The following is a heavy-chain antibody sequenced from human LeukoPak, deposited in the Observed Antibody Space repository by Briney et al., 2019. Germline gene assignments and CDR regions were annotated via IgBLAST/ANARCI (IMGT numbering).Heavy chain of an antibody. CDR2: ISAYNGNT. D-gene: IGHD2-2*01. CDR1: GYTFTSYG. Sequence: GASVKVSCKASGYTFTSYGISWVRQAPEQGLEWMGWISAYNGNTNYAQKLQGRVTMTTDTSTSTAYMELRSLRSDDTAVYYCARDPGAIVVVPAASYWFDPWGQGTLVTVSS. V-gene: IGHV1-18*01. J-gene: IGHJ5*02. CDR3: ARDPGAIVVVPAASYWFDP.